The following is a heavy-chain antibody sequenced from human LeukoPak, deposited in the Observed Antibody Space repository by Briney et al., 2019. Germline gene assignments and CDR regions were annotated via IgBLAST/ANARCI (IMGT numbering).Heavy chain of an antibody. CDR2: MYARSNT. CDR3: ANGRAGPSGYYYMDV. D-gene: IGHD1-26*01. J-gene: IGHJ6*03. V-gene: IGHV3-53*01. Sequence: PGGSLRLSCAASGFSLGRSYMTWVPQAPGKGLESVSAMYARSNTYYSDSVKGRFTIPRDNSQNTLYLQMNSLRVEGTAVYYCANGRAGPSGYYYMDVWGKGTTVTVS. CDR1: GFSLGRSY.